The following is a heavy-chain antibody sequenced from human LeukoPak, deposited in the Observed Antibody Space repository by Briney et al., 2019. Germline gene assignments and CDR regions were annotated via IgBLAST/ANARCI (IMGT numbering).Heavy chain of an antibody. D-gene: IGHD6-6*01. V-gene: IGHV4-39*01. CDR1: GASISSSTYY. Sequence: SETLSLTCTVSGASISSSTYYWGWIRQPPGKGLEWIGSNTYYNPSLKSRVTISLGTSKNQFSLKLSSLTAADTAVYCCASSYSTSAQKIDYWGQGTLVTVSS. CDR2: NT. CDR3: ASSYSTSAQKIDY. J-gene: IGHJ4*02.